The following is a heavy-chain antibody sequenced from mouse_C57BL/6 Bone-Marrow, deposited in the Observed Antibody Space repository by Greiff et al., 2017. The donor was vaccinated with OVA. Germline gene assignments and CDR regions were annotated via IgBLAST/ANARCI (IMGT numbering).Heavy chain of an antibody. V-gene: IGHV1-80*01. J-gene: IGHJ1*03. Sequence: VQLQQSGAELVKPGASVKISCKASGYAFSSYWMNWVKQRPGKGLEWIGQIYPGDGDTNYNGKFKGKATLTADKSSSTAYMQLSSLTSEDSAVYFCARRGAYYWYFDVWGTGTTVTVSS. CDR3: ARRGAYYWYFDV. CDR1: GYAFSSYW. D-gene: IGHD3-1*01. CDR2: IYPGDGDT.